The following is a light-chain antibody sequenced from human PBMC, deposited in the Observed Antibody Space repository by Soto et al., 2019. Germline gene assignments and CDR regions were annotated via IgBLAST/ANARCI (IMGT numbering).Light chain of an antibody. V-gene: IGKV1-17*01. CDR2: AAS. CDR3: LQHNTFPPT. J-gene: IGKJ3*01. CDR1: QGIRND. Sequence: DIRMTQSPSSLSASVKDRVTITCRASQGIRNDLAWYQQKPGKVHKRLIYAASSLQSGVPSRFAGSGSGTEFTLTISSLQPEDFATYYCLQHNTFPPTFGPGTNVDIK.